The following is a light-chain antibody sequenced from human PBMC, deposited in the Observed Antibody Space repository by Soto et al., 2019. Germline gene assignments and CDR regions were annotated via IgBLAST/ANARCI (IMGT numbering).Light chain of an antibody. CDR1: QSVSNN. Sequence: EIVMTQSPATLSVSPGERATLSCRASQSVSNNLAWYQKKPGPAPRLLIYGASTRATGIPDRFSGGGSGTEFTLTISSLQSQDFAVYYCQQYNNWWTFGQGTRVEIK. CDR3: QQYNNWWT. CDR2: GAS. J-gene: IGKJ1*01. V-gene: IGKV3-15*01.